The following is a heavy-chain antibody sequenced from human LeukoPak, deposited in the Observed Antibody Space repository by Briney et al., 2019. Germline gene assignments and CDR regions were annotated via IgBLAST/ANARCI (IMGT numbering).Heavy chain of an antibody. CDR1: GFTFSSYG. V-gene: IGHV3-33*06. CDR3: AKDPDYSNYGWFDP. CDR2: IWYDGSNK. D-gene: IGHD4-11*01. J-gene: IGHJ5*02. Sequence: PGGSLRLSCAASGFTFSSYGMHWVRQALGKGLEWVAVIWYDGSNKYYADSVKGRFTISRDNSKNTLYLQMNSLRAEDTAVYYSAKDPDYSNYGWFDPWGQGTLVTVSS.